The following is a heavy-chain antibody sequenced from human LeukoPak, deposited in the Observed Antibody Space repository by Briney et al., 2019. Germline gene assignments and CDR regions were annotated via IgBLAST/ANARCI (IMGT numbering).Heavy chain of an antibody. CDR2: MNPNSGNT. V-gene: IGHV1-8*01. J-gene: IGHJ6*03. CDR1: GYTFTSYD. D-gene: IGHD3-22*01. CDR3: ARMYYYDSSGYPLHYYYYYMDV. Sequence: ASVKVSCKASGYTFTSYDINWVRQATGQGLEWMGWMNPNSGNTGYAQKFQGRVTMTRNTSISTAYMELSSLRSEDTAVYYCARMYYYDSSGYPLHYYYYYMDVWGKGTTVTISS.